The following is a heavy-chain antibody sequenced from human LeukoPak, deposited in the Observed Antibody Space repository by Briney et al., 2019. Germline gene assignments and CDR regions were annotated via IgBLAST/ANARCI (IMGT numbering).Heavy chain of an antibody. Sequence: PGGSLRLSCAASGFTFSSYSMNWVRQAPGKGLEWVSSISSSSSYIYYADSVKGRFTISRDNAKNSLYLQMNSLRAEDTAVYYCASGYGSSGYYYVIDAFDIWGQGTMVTVSS. CDR1: GFTFSSYS. V-gene: IGHV3-21*01. CDR3: ASGYGSSGYYYVIDAFDI. D-gene: IGHD3-22*01. CDR2: ISSSSSYI. J-gene: IGHJ3*02.